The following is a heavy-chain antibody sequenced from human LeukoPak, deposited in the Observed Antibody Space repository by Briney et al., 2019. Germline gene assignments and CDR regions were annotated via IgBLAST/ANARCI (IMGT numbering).Heavy chain of an antibody. D-gene: IGHD3-22*01. CDR2: ISGSGGST. Sequence: GGSLRLSCAASGFTFSSYAMSWVRQAPGKGLEWVSAISGSGGSTYYADSVKGRFTISRDNSKNTLYLQMNSLRAEDTAVYYCAKEGAYYYDSSGYYPFDYWGRGTLVTVSS. CDR1: GFTFSSYA. J-gene: IGHJ4*02. CDR3: AKEGAYYYDSSGYYPFDY. V-gene: IGHV3-23*01.